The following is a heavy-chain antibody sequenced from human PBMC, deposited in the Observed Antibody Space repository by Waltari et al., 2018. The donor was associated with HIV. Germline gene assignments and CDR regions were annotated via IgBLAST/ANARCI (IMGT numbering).Heavy chain of an antibody. D-gene: IGHD6-19*01. CDR1: GYTFASYD. CDR2: MNPNRGNT. CDR3: ARARSGWYAPHMDV. J-gene: IGHJ6*02. Sequence: QVHLVQSGAEVKRPGASVKVSCKTSGYTFASYDVHWVRQATGQGLEWMGWMNPNRGNTGYAQRFQGRVTMTRNTSISTAYMELSSLRSGDTAVYYWARARSGWYAPHMDVWGQGTPVTVSS. V-gene: IGHV1-8*01.